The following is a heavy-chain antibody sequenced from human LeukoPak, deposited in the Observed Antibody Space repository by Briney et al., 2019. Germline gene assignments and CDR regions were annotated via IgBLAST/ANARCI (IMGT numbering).Heavy chain of an antibody. D-gene: IGHD1-1*01. CDR2: IYYSGST. J-gene: IGHJ4*02. CDR3: ARVNRERPFDY. CDR1: GGSISSYY. Sequence: SETLSLTCTVSGGSISSYYWSWIRQPPGKGLEWIGYIYYSGSTNYNPSLKSRVTISVDTSKNQFSLKLSSVTAADTAVYYCARVNRERPFDYWGQGTLVTVSS. V-gene: IGHV4-59*01.